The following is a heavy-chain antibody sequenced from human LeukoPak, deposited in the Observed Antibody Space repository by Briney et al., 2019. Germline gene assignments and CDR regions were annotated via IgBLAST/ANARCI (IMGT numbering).Heavy chain of an antibody. J-gene: IGHJ4*02. CDR1: GFTFSSYA. CDR3: ARARIGSGWYNDY. Sequence: GGSLRLSCAASGFTFSSYAMYWVRQAPGKGLEYVSGISSNEGSTYYANSVKGRFTISRDNSKNMLYLQMGSLRAEDMAVYYCARARIGSGWYNDYWGQGTLVTVSS. D-gene: IGHD6-19*01. V-gene: IGHV3-64*01. CDR2: ISSNEGST.